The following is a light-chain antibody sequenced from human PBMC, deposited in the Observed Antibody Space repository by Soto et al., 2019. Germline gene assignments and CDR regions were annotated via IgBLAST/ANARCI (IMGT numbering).Light chain of an antibody. V-gene: IGKV1-39*01. Sequence: QITQSATSLSASVGGKVPITCPASQSIWVYLKLYQQKPRKAPNLLIYAASSLQSGVPSRFSGSGSGTDFALTISSLQPEDFATYYCQQSYSLPPTFGQGTKVEVK. CDR1: QSIWVY. CDR2: AAS. CDR3: QQSYSLPPT. J-gene: IGKJ1*01.